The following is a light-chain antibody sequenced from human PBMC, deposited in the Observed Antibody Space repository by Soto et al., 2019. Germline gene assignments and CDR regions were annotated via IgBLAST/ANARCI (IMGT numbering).Light chain of an antibody. J-gene: IGKJ4*01. CDR2: ATS. V-gene: IGKV1-39*01. Sequence: DIQMTQSPSSLSASVGDRVTITCRASQNIRRYLNWYQQKQGKAPKLLIYATSSLQSGVPSRFSGSGSGADCTLTISSLQPEDFATYYCHQTSNIPFTFGGGTKVEN. CDR1: QNIRRY. CDR3: HQTSNIPFT.